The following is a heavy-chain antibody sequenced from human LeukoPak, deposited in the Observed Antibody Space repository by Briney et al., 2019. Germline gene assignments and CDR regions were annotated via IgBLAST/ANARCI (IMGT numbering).Heavy chain of an antibody. J-gene: IGHJ6*03. CDR3: ARDFNGVWYMDV. D-gene: IGHD2-21*01. Sequence: PSETLSLTCTVSGGSISSGSYYWSWIRQPAGKGLEWIGRIYTSGSTNYNPSLKSRVTISVDTSKNQFSLKLSSATAADTAVYYCARDFNGVWYMDVWGKGTTVTVSS. CDR1: GGSISSGSYY. V-gene: IGHV4-61*02. CDR2: IYTSGST.